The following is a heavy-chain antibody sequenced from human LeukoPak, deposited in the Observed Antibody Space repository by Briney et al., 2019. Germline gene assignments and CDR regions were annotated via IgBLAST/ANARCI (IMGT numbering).Heavy chain of an antibody. CDR1: GFTFNNYA. D-gene: IGHD4-17*01. CDR3: ARDGSEDYGDYIDAFDI. V-gene: IGHV3-30*04. CDR2: ISYDGRSK. Sequence: GGSLRLSCASSGFTFNNYAMHWVRQAPGKGLEWVALISYDGRSKYYADSVKGRFTISRDNSKNTLYLQMNSLRPEDTAVYYCARDGSEDYGDYIDAFDIWGQGTMVTVSS. J-gene: IGHJ3*02.